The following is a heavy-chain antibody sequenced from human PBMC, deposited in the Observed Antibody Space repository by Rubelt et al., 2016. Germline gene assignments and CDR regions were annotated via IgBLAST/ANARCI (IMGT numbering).Heavy chain of an antibody. CDR3: ARDRVRDCSGGSCTSYYFDY. D-gene: IGHD2-15*01. Sequence: EVQLLESGGGLVQPGGSLRLSCAASGFTVGSNYMSWVRQAPGKGLEWVSVIYSGGSTYYADSVKGRFTISRDNSKNTLYLQMNSLRAEDTAVYYCARDRVRDCSGGSCTSYYFDYWGQGTLVTVSS. CDR1: GFTVGSNY. J-gene: IGHJ4*02. V-gene: IGHV3-53*01. CDR2: IYSGGST.